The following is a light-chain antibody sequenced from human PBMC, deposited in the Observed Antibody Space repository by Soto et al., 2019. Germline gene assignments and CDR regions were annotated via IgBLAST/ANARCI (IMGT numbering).Light chain of an antibody. CDR1: SSDVGIYNL. J-gene: IGLJ1*01. V-gene: IGLV2-23*02. CDR3: YSYAGYNTYYV. CDR2: EVS. Sequence: QSVLTQPASVSGSPGQSIAISCTGTSSDVGIYNLVSWYQQHPGKAPKLIIYEVSKRPSGVSDRFSGSKSGSTASLTISGLQAEDEADYYCYSYAGYNTYYVFGTGTKVTVL.